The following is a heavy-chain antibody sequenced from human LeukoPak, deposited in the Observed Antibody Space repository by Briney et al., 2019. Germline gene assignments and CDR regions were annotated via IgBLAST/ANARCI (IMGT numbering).Heavy chain of an antibody. D-gene: IGHD1-20*01. CDR1: GFSFKDYY. CDR2: INVNGAAI. Sequence: GGSLRLSCAASGFSFKDYYFSWIRQAPRKGLEWVSFINVNGAAIYYPDTVKCRFTISRAKTNNSVYLEMNTPEAKSWSVGGAAMLTADSVKGRFTISRDNAKNSIYLEMHTLRAEDTAVYYCARGPRILAAGSYYFDYWGQGSLVTVSS. V-gene: IGHV3-11*01. CDR3: AMLTADSVKGRFTISRDNAKNSIYLEMHTLRAEDTAVYYCARGPRILAAGSYYFDY. J-gene: IGHJ4*02.